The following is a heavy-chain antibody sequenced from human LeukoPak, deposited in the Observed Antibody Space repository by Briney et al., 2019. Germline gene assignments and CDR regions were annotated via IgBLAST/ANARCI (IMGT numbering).Heavy chain of an antibody. CDR3: ARDYKYAFDN. J-gene: IGHJ4*02. CDR2: IGIDSGNT. CDR1: GFTFSDYS. Sequence: GGSLRLSCAASGFTFSDYSRNWVRQAPGKGLEWISYIGIDSGNTNYADSVKGRFTISGDKAKNSLYLQMNSLRVEDTAVYYCARDYKYAFDNWGQGTLVTVSS. V-gene: IGHV3-48*01. D-gene: IGHD5-24*01.